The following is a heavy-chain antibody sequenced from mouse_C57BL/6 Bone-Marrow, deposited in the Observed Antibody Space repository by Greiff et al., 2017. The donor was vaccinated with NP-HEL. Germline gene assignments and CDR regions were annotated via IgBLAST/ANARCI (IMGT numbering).Heavy chain of an antibody. Sequence: DVKLVESGGGLVKPGGSLKLSCAASGFTFSSYTMSWVRQTPEKRLEWVATISGGGGNTYYPDSVTGRFTISSDNAKNTLYLQMSSLRSEDTALYYCARHDGVAYWGQGTLVTVSA. V-gene: IGHV5-9*01. J-gene: IGHJ3*01. CDR3: ARHDGVAY. CDR2: ISGGGGNT. CDR1: GFTFSSYT.